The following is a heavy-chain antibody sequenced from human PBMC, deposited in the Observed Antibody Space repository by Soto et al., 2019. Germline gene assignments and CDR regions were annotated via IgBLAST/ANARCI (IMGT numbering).Heavy chain of an antibody. Sequence: ASVKVSCKTSGYTFSNYGITWVRQALGQPLEWLGWISLYSDGTNYAQKFQGRVSMTTDTSTTTAYMELRSLRSDDTAVYYCARVVPGAEAWFGPWGQGTLVTVSS. J-gene: IGHJ5*02. CDR1: GYTFSNYG. CDR2: ISLYSDGT. V-gene: IGHV1-18*01. CDR3: ARVVPGAEAWFGP. D-gene: IGHD2-2*01.